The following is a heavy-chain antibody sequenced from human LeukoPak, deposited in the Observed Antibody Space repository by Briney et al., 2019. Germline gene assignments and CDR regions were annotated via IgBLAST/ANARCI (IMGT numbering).Heavy chain of an antibody. CDR3: ARLGVQLERRDAFDI. D-gene: IGHD1-1*01. CDR1: GDSISSGDYY. J-gene: IGHJ3*02. Sequence: SETLSLTCTVSGDSISSGDYYWSWIRQPPGKGLEWIGHIYYSGSTHSNPSLKSRVTISVDRSKNQISLKLSSVTAADTAVYYCARLGVQLERRDAFDIWGQGTMVTVSS. V-gene: IGHV4-30-2*01. CDR2: IYYSGST.